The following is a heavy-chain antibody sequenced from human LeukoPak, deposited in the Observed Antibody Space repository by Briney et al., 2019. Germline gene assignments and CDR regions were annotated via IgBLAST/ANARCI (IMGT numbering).Heavy chain of an antibody. CDR3: ARAVLGYYYDGFDY. D-gene: IGHD3-22*01. Sequence: PGGSLRLSCAASGFTVSSNYMSWVRQAPGKGLEWVSVIYSGGSTYYADSVKGRFTISRDNSKNTLYLQMNSLRAEDTAVYYCARAVLGYYYDGFDYWGQGTLVTVSS. J-gene: IGHJ4*02. CDR1: GFTVSSNY. CDR2: IYSGGST. V-gene: IGHV3-53*01.